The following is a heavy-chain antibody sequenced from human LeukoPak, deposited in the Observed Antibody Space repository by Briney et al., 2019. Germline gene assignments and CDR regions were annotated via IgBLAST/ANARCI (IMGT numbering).Heavy chain of an antibody. CDR1: GGSISNYY. CDR2: KYARGSS. V-gene: IGHV4-4*07. J-gene: IGHJ3*02. D-gene: IGHD2-15*01. Sequence: KSSETLSLTCTVSGGSISNYYWSWIRKPAGRGLEWIGRKYARGSSNYNPPVQSRVTMSVDTSKNQFSLKLRSVTAADTAVYYCARGRYCSADICTGGDSFDIWGQGTMVSVSP. CDR3: ARGRYCSADICTGGDSFDI.